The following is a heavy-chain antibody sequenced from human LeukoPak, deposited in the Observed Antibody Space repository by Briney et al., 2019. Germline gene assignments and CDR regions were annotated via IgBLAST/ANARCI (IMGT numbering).Heavy chain of an antibody. J-gene: IGHJ4*02. CDR2: IHHSGST. D-gene: IGHD3-22*01. CDR3: ARSRRIVVVITQRYYFDY. CDR1: GVSISSNLW. V-gene: IGHV4-4*02. Sequence: SETLSLTCAVSGVSISSNLWWTWVRQPPGKGLEWIAEIHHSGSTNYNPSLKSRVTISVDTSKNQFSLKLSSVTAADTAVYYCARSRRIVVVITQRYYFDYWGQGTLVTVSS.